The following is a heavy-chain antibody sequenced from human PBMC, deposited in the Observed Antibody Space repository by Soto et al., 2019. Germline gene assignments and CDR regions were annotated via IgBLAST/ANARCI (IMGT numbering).Heavy chain of an antibody. V-gene: IGHV1-3*01. J-gene: IGHJ4*02. CDR1: GITYNPYA. Sequence: VQLVQSGAEIRKTGASVMLSCKASGITYNPYATHWVRQAPGQGLEWMGWINVGNGDTRSSQIFEGRVTLARDTSANTVYMDLGGLKSEDTGVYYCARAISGYVTWGQGTLLTVSS. D-gene: IGHD5-12*01. CDR2: INVGNGDT. CDR3: ARAISGYVT.